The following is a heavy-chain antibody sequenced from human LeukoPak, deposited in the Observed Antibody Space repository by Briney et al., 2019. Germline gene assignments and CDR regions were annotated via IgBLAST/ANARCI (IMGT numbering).Heavy chain of an antibody. J-gene: IGHJ4*02. D-gene: IGHD1-26*01. Sequence: SETLSLTCAVYGGSFSGYYWSWIRQPPGKGLEWIGEINHSGSTNYNPSLKSRLTMSVDTSKNQFSLNLSSVTAADTAMYYCARSAGSYFVWGQGTLVTASS. CDR3: ARSAGSYFV. CDR2: INHSGST. CDR1: GGSFSGYY. V-gene: IGHV4-34*10.